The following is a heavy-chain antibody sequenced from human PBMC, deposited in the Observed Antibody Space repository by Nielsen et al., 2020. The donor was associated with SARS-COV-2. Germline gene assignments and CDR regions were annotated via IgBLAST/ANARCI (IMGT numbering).Heavy chain of an antibody. D-gene: IGHD2-8*01. V-gene: IGHV3-23*01. Sequence: AGSLRLSCAASGFTFSSYAMSWVRQAPGKGLEWVSAISGSGGSTYYADSVKGRFTISRDNSKNTLYLQMNSLRAEDTAVYYCARGFSVVLMVYAIGDYYYGMDVWGQGTTVTVSS. J-gene: IGHJ6*02. CDR2: ISGSGGST. CDR3: ARGFSVVLMVYAIGDYYYGMDV. CDR1: GFTFSSYA.